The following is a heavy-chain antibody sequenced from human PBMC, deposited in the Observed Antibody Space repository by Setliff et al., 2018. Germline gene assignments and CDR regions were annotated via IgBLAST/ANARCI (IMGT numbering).Heavy chain of an antibody. CDR1: GGSISSYY. D-gene: IGHD1-1*01. Sequence: SETLSLTCTASGGSISSYYWSWIRQPPGKELEWIAYIYYTGSTYYNPSLKSRVSISIDTSKNQFSLKLSNVTAADTAVYYCASGLEFDYWGPGSLVTVSS. J-gene: IGHJ4*01. CDR3: ASGLEFDY. CDR2: IYYTGST. V-gene: IGHV4-59*08.